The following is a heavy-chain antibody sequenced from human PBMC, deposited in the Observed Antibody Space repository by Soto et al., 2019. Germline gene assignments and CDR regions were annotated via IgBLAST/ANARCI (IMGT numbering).Heavy chain of an antibody. V-gene: IGHV3-48*02. CDR3: SRDLIVVVPAAMDYGMDV. J-gene: IGHJ6*02. Sequence: EVQLVESGGGLVQPGGSLRLSCAASGFTFSSYSMNWVRQAPGKGLEWVSYISSSSSTIYYADSVKGRFTISRDNAKNSLYLQRNSLRDEDTAVYYCSRDLIVVVPAAMDYGMDVWGQGTTVTVSS. CDR2: ISSSSSTI. CDR1: GFTFSSYS. D-gene: IGHD2-2*01.